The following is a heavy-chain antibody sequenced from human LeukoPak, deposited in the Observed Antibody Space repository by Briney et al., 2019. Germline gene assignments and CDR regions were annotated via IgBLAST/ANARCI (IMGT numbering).Heavy chain of an antibody. CDR3: STGGGTHDY. D-gene: IGHD2-15*01. CDR2: IRSRSAGGTT. J-gene: IGHJ4*02. CDR1: GLTFNNAW. Sequence: GGSLRLSCTASGLTFNNAWMSWVRQAPGKGLVWVGRIRSRSAGGTTDYGAPVKGRFTISRDDSKNTLYLQMNSLKTEDTAVYYCSTGGGTHDYWGQGTLVTVSS. V-gene: IGHV3-15*01.